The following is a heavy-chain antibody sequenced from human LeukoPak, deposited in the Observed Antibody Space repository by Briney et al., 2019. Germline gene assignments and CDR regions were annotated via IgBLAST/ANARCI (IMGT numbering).Heavy chain of an antibody. V-gene: IGHV4-39*01. CDR1: GFVFSTYE. D-gene: IGHD1-26*01. CDR3: ARQYVGAAYYYYYYMDV. Sequence: GSLRLSCAASGFVFSTYEMNWVRQPPGKGLEWIGSIYYSGSTYYNPSLKSRVTISVDTSKNQFSLKLSSVTAADTAVYYCARQYVGAAYYYYYYMDVWGKGTTVTVSS. CDR2: IYYSGST. J-gene: IGHJ6*03.